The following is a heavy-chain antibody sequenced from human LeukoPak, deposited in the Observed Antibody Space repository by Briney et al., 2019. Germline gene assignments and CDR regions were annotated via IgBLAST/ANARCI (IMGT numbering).Heavy chain of an antibody. CDR1: GYTFSDYG. J-gene: IGHJ4*02. CDR3: AREAGIAAPVGWFDF. CDR2: ISVYNGNT. V-gene: IGHV1-18*03. D-gene: IGHD6-13*01. Sequence: ASVKVSCKASGYTFSDYGISWVRQAPGQGPGWMGWISVYNGNTNYAQKFQGRVTMTTDTSTSTAYMELWSLMSDDMASYYCAREAGIAAPVGWFDFWGQGSLVTVSS.